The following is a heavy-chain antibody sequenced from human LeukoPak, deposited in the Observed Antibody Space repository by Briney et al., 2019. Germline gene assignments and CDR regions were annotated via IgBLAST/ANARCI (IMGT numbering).Heavy chain of an antibody. CDR1: GFTFSSYW. V-gene: IGHV3-7*01. CDR2: IKEDGSEK. D-gene: IGHD4-17*01. Sequence: PGGSLRLSCAASGFTFSSYWMSWVRQAPGKGLEWVANIKEDGSEKNYVDSVKGRFTISRDNAKNSLFLQMNSLRAEDTAVYYCAREHDYGDYVDYWGQGTLVTVSS. CDR3: AREHDYGDYVDY. J-gene: IGHJ4*02.